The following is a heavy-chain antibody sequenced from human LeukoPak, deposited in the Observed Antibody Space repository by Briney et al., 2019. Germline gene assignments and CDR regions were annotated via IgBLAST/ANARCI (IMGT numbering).Heavy chain of an antibody. J-gene: IGHJ3*02. CDR2: INWDGTNT. CDR1: GGTTDDYG. V-gene: IGHV3-20*04. CDR3: ARGLLEGRFLEWLYAFDI. Sequence: GGSLRLSCAVSGGTTDDYGMSWVRQAPGKGLEWVSGINWDGTNTYYADSVKGRFTISRDNAKNTMYLQMNSLRAEDTAVYYCARGLLEGRFLEWLYAFDIWGQGTMVTVSS. D-gene: IGHD3-3*01.